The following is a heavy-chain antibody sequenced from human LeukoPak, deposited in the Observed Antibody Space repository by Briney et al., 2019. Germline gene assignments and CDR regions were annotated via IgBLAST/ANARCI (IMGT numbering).Heavy chain of an antibody. CDR3: ARGLVGRGWLPVGFDY. Sequence: ASVKVSCKASGGTFSSYAISWVRQAPGQGLEWMGGIIPIFGTANYAQKFQGRVTITTDESTSTAYMELSSLGSEDTAVYCCARGLVGRGWLPVGFDYWGRGTLVTVSS. D-gene: IGHD5-12*01. CDR2: IIPIFGTA. J-gene: IGHJ4*02. V-gene: IGHV1-69*05. CDR1: GGTFSSYA.